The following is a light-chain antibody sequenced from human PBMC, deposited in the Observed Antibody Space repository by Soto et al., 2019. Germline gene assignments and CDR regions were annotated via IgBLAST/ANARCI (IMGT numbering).Light chain of an antibody. CDR2: GAS. Sequence: ETVMTQSPATLSVSPGERATLSCRASQSISIDLAWYQHKPGQAPRLLMYGASTTATGNPVTFSGSGSGTEFTLTISSLQSEDFAVYYCQQYNNWPRTFGQGTKLEIK. V-gene: IGKV3-15*01. J-gene: IGKJ2*01. CDR1: QSISID. CDR3: QQYNNWPRT.